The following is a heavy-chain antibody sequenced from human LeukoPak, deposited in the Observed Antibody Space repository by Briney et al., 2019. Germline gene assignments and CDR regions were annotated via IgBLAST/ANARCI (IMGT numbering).Heavy chain of an antibody. CDR3: ARYCSSTSCYKRGFDY. D-gene: IGHD2-2*02. Sequence: SETLSLTCTVSGGSISSYYWGWIRQSPGKGLEWIGSMYYSGSTYYNPSLKSRVTISVDTSKNQFSLKLSSVTAADTAVYYCARYCSSTSCYKRGFDYWGQGTLVTVSS. CDR1: GGSISSYY. CDR2: MYYSGST. V-gene: IGHV4-39*01. J-gene: IGHJ4*02.